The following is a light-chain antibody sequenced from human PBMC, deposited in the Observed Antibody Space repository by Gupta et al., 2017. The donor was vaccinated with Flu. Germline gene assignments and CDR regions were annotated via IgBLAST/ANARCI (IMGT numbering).Light chain of an antibody. CDR3: QQYNSYWT. CDR2: KTF. CDR1: LNISIW. V-gene: IGKV1-5*03. Sequence: GRITVTFRTQLNISIWLSYYPHKPGKAPKLLIYKTFALEGVFPSRFSGCGTETKFTLTIINLQPDDFATYYCQQYNSYWTFGQGTKVEI. J-gene: IGKJ1*01.